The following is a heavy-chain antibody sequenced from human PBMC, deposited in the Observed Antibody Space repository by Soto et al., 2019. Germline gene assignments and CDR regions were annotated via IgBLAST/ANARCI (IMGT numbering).Heavy chain of an antibody. V-gene: IGHV1-18*01. CDR2: INTYNGNS. CDR1: GYTLTNYA. J-gene: IGHJ1*01. D-gene: IGHD2-15*01. Sequence: QVQLVQSAAEVKKHGASVKVSCKASGYTLTNYAITWVRQAPGQGPEWMGWINTYNGNSNYAQKFQGRVTMTTHTCVNTAYMEPRSLTSDDTAVYYCARDCAGGSCFCIYWGQGTLVAVSS. CDR3: ARDCAGGSCFCIY.